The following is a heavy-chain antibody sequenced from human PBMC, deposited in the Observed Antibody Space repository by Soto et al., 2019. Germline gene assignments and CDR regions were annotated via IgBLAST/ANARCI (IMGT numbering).Heavy chain of an antibody. J-gene: IGHJ5*02. Sequence: SETLSLTCAVSGGFISSGGYSWSWLRQPPGKGLEWFGHTYHSGSTHYNPSLKSRVTIAVDRPKTQFSLKLSSVTAADTAVYYCARATNCYNSQYLWVNPWGKGTLVTVSS. CDR3: ARATNCYNSQYLWVNP. V-gene: IGHV4-30-2*01. CDR1: GGFISSGGYS. CDR2: TYHSGST. D-gene: IGHD2-21*01.